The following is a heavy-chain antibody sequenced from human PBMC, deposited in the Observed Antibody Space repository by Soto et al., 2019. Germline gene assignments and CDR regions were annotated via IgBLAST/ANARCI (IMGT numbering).Heavy chain of an antibody. J-gene: IGHJ4*02. CDR1: GGTFSSYA. V-gene: IGHV1-69*01. Sequence: QVQLVQSGAEVKKPGSSVKVSCKASGGTFSSYAISWVRQAPGQGLEWMGGIIPIFGTAHYAQKFQGRVTITADESTSTAYMELSSLRSEDTAVYYCARVGRKGYSSSWYYFDYWGQGTLVTVSS. CDR3: ARVGRKGYSSSWYYFDY. CDR2: IIPIFGTA. D-gene: IGHD6-13*01.